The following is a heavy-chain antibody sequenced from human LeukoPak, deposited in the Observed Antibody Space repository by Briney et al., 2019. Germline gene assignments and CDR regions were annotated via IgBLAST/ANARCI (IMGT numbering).Heavy chain of an antibody. D-gene: IGHD3-9*01. Sequence: GGSLRLSCAASGFTFSDYTLHWVCQAPGKGLEWVALMSYDGNTKYYADSVKGRLTDSRDNPKNTLYGTMKSLRAEDTAVYYCARAQSGYPPDYWGQGTLVAVSS. CDR2: MSYDGNTK. J-gene: IGHJ4*02. CDR3: ARAQSGYPPDY. V-gene: IGHV3-30-3*01. CDR1: GFTFSDYT.